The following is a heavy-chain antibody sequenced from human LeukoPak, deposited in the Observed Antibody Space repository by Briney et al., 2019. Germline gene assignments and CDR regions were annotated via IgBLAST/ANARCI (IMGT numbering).Heavy chain of an antibody. V-gene: IGHV4-31*03. CDR3: ARATSITMVRGVPSYFDY. Sequence: SETLSLTCTVSGGSISSGGYYWSWIRQHPGKGLEWIGYIYYSGSTYYNPSLKSRVTISVDRSKNQFSLKLSSVTAADTAVYYCARATSITMVRGVPSYFDYWGQGTLVTVSS. J-gene: IGHJ4*02. CDR2: IYYSGST. CDR1: GGSISSGGYY. D-gene: IGHD3-10*01.